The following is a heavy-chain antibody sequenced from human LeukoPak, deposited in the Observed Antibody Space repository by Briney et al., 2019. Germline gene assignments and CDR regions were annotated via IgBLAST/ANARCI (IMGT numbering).Heavy chain of an antibody. Sequence: GGSLRLSCAVSGFTFSDYAMSWVRQAPGKGLEWVSGISGSGAYSYYADSVKGRFTISRDNSKNTLYMQMNSLRAADTAVYYCARDRHKYNYASGGYPPYWGQGTLVTVSS. CDR1: GFTFSDYA. D-gene: IGHD3-22*01. J-gene: IGHJ4*02. CDR2: ISGSGAYS. V-gene: IGHV3-23*01. CDR3: ARDRHKYNYASGGYPPY.